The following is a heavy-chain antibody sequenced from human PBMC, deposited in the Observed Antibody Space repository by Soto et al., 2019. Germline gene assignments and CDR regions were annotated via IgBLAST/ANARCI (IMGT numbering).Heavy chain of an antibody. D-gene: IGHD1-26*01. CDR2: TYYRSKWYY. CDR3: TRGEQYSGRIFDY. J-gene: IGHJ4*01. V-gene: IGHV6-1*01. CDR1: GDSVSSNSAG. Sequence: SQTLSLTCAITGDSVSSNSAGWSWVRQSPSRGLEWLGRTYYRSKWYYEYAVSVRGRITINPDTSKNQYSLQLNSVTPEDTAVYFCTRGEQYSGRIFDYWGQGTLVTVSS.